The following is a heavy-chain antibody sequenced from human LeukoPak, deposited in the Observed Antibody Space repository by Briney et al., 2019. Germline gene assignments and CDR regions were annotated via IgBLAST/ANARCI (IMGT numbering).Heavy chain of an antibody. CDR3: AGLIRAVGNNWFDP. CDR1: GGTFSSYA. J-gene: IGHJ5*02. CDR2: IIPIFGTA. D-gene: IGHD2-15*01. V-gene: IGHV1-69*13. Sequence: ASVKVSCKASGGTFSSYAISWVRQAPGQGLEWMGGIIPIFGTANYAQKFQGRVTITADESTSTAYMELSSLRSEDTTVYYCAGLIRAVGNNWFDPWGQGTLVTVSS.